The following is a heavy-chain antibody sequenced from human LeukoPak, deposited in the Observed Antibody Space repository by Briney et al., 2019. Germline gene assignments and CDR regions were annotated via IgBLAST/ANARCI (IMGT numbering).Heavy chain of an antibody. D-gene: IGHD5-18*01. CDR3: ARPQLGDTAIADDFDY. CDR2: INWNGGST. V-gene: IGHV3-20*04. CDR1: GFTFDDYG. J-gene: IGHJ4*02. Sequence: PGGSPRLSCAASGFTFDDYGMSWVRQARGKWLEWVSGINWNGGSTGYADSVKGRFTISRDNAKNSLYLQMNSLRAEDTALYYCARPQLGDTAIADDFDYWGQGTLVTVSS.